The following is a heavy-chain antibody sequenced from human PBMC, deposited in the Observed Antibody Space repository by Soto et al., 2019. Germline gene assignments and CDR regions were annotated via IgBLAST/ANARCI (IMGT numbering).Heavy chain of an antibody. D-gene: IGHD3-9*01. CDR2: IYYSGST. J-gene: IGHJ5*02. CDR1: GCSISSSSYY. V-gene: IGHV4-39*01. CDR3: ASAYDILTGYYKVSNWFDP. Sequence: SETLSLTCPVSGCSISSSSYYWGWIRQPPGKGLEWIGSIYYSGSTYYNPSLKSRVTISVDTSKNQFSLKLSSVTAADTAVYYCASAYDILTGYYKVSNWFDPWGQGTLVTVS.